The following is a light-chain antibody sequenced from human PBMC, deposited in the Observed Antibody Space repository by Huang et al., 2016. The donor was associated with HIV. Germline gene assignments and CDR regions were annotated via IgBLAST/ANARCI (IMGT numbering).Light chain of an antibody. V-gene: IGKV4-1*01. Sequence: DIVMTQSPDSLAVSLGERATNNCKSSQSVLYSSNNKNNLAWYQQKPGQPPKLLVYWASTRESGVPDRFSGSGSGTDFTRTISSLQAEDVAVYYCQQYYTTPYTFGQGTKLEIK. J-gene: IGKJ2*01. CDR2: WAS. CDR1: QSVLYSSNNKNN. CDR3: QQYYTTPYT.